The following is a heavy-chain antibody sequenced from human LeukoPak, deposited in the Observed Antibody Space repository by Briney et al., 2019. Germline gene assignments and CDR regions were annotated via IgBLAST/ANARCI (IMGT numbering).Heavy chain of an antibody. J-gene: IGHJ3*02. CDR1: GFTFSSYA. V-gene: IGHV3-30-3*01. CDR3: AREGPYYGSGSYSVDAFDI. Sequence: GALRLSCAASGFTFSSYAMHWVRQAPGKGLEWVAVISYDGSNKYYADSVKGRFTISGDNSKNTLYLQMNSLRAEDTAVYYCAREGPYYGSGSYSVDAFDIWGQGTMVTVSS. D-gene: IGHD3-10*01. CDR2: ISYDGSNK.